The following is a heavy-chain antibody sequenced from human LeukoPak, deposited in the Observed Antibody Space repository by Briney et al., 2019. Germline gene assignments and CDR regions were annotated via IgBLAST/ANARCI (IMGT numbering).Heavy chain of an antibody. CDR1: GYTFTSYY. J-gene: IGHJ4*02. CDR3: ARASSHDTRMATPFAY. V-gene: IGHV1-46*01. D-gene: IGHD5-24*01. Sequence: ASVKVSCKASGYTFTSYYMHWVRQAPGQGLEWMGKINPSGGTTNYAQKFQGRVTITADESTSTAYMELSSLRSDDTAIYYCARASSHDTRMATPFAYWGQGSLVTVSS. CDR2: INPSGGTT.